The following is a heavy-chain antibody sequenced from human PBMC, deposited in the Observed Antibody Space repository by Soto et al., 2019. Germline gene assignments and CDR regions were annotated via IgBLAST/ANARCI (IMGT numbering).Heavy chain of an antibody. Sequence: QVQLVESGGGVVQPGRSLRLSCAASGFTFSIYGMHWVRQAPGKGLEWVAVISYDGSNKYYADSVKGRFTISRDNSKNTVYLQMNSLRGEDTAVYYCAKETVEYYFDYWGQGTLVTVSS. V-gene: IGHV3-30*18. CDR3: AKETVEYYFDY. CDR1: GFTFSIYG. J-gene: IGHJ4*02. CDR2: ISYDGSNK. D-gene: IGHD3-3*01.